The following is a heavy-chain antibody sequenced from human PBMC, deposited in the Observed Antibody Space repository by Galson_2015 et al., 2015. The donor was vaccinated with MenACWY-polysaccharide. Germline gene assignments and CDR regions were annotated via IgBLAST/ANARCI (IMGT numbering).Heavy chain of an antibody. J-gene: IGHJ4*02. Sequence: SLRLSCADSGFTFRSYAMSWVRQAPGKGLEWVSTTSGNGAKPFYTDSVKGRFTISRDNSKNTPYLQMNRLRPEDTAIYYCAKEQWGSNEYWGQGTLVTVSS. D-gene: IGHD6-13*01. CDR1: GFTFRSYA. CDR3: AKEQWGSNEY. CDR2: TSGNGAKP. V-gene: IGHV3-23*01.